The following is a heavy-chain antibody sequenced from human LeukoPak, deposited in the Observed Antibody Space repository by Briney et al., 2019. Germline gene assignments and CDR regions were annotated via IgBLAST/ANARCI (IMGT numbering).Heavy chain of an antibody. J-gene: IGHJ4*02. Sequence: PGGSLRLSCAASGFTFSSYGMSWVRQAPGKGLDWVSTISGSGGSTYYADSVKGRFTISRDNSKNTLYLQMNSLRAEDTAVYYCAKDRSIRGSFDYWGQGTLVTVSS. CDR3: AKDRSIRGSFDY. V-gene: IGHV3-23*01. D-gene: IGHD3-10*01. CDR1: GFTFSSYG. CDR2: ISGSGGST.